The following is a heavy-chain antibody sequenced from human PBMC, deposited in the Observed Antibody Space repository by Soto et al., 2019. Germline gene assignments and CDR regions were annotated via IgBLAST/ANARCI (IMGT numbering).Heavy chain of an antibody. J-gene: IGHJ5*02. CDR2: IYYSGST. CDR3: ARGEAGTWWFDP. V-gene: IGHV4-31*03. Sequence: QVQLQESGPGLVKPSQTLSLTCTVSGGSISSGGYYWSWIRQHPGKGLEWIGYIYYSGSTYYNPSLKSRGTISVDTSKNQFSLKLSSVTAAATAVYYCARGEAGTWWFDPWGQGTLVTVSS. CDR1: GGSISSGGYY. D-gene: IGHD6-19*01.